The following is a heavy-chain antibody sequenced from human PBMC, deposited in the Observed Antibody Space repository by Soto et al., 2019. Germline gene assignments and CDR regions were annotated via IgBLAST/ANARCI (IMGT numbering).Heavy chain of an antibody. D-gene: IGHD3-10*01. Sequence: GGSLRLSCAASGFTFSSYAMSWVRQAPGKGLEWVSAISGSGGSTYYADSVKGRFTISRDNSKNTLYLQMNSLRAEDTAVYYCAKGAVRGVIAGIPVRHTSKSSGYYYYGMDVWGQGTTVTVSS. CDR3: AKGAVRGVIAGIPVRHTSKSSGYYYYGMDV. V-gene: IGHV3-23*01. CDR2: ISGSGGST. CDR1: GFTFSSYA. J-gene: IGHJ6*02.